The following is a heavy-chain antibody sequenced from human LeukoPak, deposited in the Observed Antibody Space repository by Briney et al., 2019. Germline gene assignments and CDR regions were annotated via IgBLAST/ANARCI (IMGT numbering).Heavy chain of an antibody. CDR3: ARNALWFGEPTYYFDY. V-gene: IGHV4-31*03. CDR1: GGSISSGGYY. J-gene: IGHJ4*02. D-gene: IGHD3-10*01. Sequence: SETLSLTCTVSGGSISSGGYYWIWLRQHPGKGLEWIGYIYYSASTYYNPSLKRRVTISVDTSKNQFSLKLSSVTAADTAVYYCARNALWFGEPTYYFDYWGQGTLVTVSS. CDR2: IYYSAST.